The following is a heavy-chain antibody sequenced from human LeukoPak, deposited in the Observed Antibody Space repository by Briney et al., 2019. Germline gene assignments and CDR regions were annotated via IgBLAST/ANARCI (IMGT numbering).Heavy chain of an antibody. J-gene: IGHJ5*02. CDR2: INPNSGGT. Sequence: GASVKVSCKASGYTFTGYYMHWVRQAPGQGLEWMGWINPNSGGTNYAQKFQGWVTMTRDTSISTAYMELSRLRSDDTAVYYCAREYYYDSSGYSGWFDPWGQGTLVTVSS. V-gene: IGHV1-2*04. CDR1: GYTFTGYY. CDR3: AREYYYDSSGYSGWFDP. D-gene: IGHD3-22*01.